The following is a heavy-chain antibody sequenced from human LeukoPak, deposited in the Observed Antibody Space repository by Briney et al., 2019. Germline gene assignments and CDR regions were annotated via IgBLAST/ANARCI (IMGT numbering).Heavy chain of an antibody. CDR3: ARDRWHDY. CDR2: ISSSSSYI. J-gene: IGHJ4*02. V-gene: IGHV3-21*01. Sequence: GGSLRLSCAASGFTFSSYNMNWVRQAPGKGLEWVSSISSSSSYIYYADSVKGRFTISRDSAKNSLFLQMNNLRAEDTAVYYCARDRWHDYWGQGTLVTVSS. CDR1: GFTFSSYN. D-gene: IGHD2-15*01.